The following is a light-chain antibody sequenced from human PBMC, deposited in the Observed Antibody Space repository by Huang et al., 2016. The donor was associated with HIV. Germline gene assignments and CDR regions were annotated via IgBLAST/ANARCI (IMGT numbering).Light chain of an antibody. Sequence: DIVMTQSPLSLPVTPGGPASISCRFSQSLLHRNGYNDLDWCLQKPGQSPQLLIYLGSNRAAGVTDRCSGSGSGTDFTLKISRVEAEDVGIYYCMQAIQIPTFGPGTKVDIK. J-gene: IGKJ3*01. CDR1: QSLLHRNGYND. V-gene: IGKV2-28*01. CDR3: MQAIQIPT. CDR2: LGS.